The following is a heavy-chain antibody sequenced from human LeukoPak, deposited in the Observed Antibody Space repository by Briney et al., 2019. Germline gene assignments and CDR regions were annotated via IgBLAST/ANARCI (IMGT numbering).Heavy chain of an antibody. D-gene: IGHD3-22*01. V-gene: IGHV4-39*07. CDR3: AIRSRPRYYDSSGDDAFDI. Sequence: PSETLSLTCTVSGGSISSSSYYWGWIRQPPGKGLEWIGSIYYSGSTYYNPSLKSRVTISVDTSKNQFSLKLSSVTAADTAVYYCAIRSRPRYYDSSGDDAFDIWGQGTMVTVSS. J-gene: IGHJ3*02. CDR1: GGSISSSSYY. CDR2: IYYSGST.